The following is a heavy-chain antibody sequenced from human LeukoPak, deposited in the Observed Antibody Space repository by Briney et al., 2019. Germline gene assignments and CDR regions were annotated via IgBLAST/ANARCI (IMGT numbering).Heavy chain of an antibody. CDR3: ARGLAVAGSSWFDP. D-gene: IGHD6-19*01. J-gene: IGHJ5*02. CDR2: INSDGSSR. CDR1: GFTFSSYW. V-gene: IGHV3-74*01. Sequence: GGSLRLSCAASGFTFSSYWMHWVRQVSGKGLVWVSRINSDGSSRSYVDSVMGRFTIPRDNAKNTLYLQLDSLRAEDTAVYYCARGLAVAGSSWFDPWGQETFVSVSS.